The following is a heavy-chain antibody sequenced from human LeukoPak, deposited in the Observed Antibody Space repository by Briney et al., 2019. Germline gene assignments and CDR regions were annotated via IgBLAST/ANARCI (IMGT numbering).Heavy chain of an antibody. CDR2: ISGSGGST. Sequence: TGGSLRLSCAASGFTFSSYAMSWVRQAPGKGLEWVSAISGSGGSTYYADSVKGRFTISRDNSKNTLYLQMNSLRAEDTAVYYCAKGSSDFWSGYYISPVFDAFDIWGQGTMVTVSS. CDR3: AKGSSDFWSGYYISPVFDAFDI. CDR1: GFTFSSYA. D-gene: IGHD3-3*01. V-gene: IGHV3-23*01. J-gene: IGHJ3*02.